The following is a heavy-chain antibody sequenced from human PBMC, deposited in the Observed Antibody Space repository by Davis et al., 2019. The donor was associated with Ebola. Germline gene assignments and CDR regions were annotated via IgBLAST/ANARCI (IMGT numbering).Heavy chain of an antibody. D-gene: IGHD4-17*01. CDR2: ISATGDRI. CDR1: GFTFSRYE. Sequence: PGGSLRLSCAASGFTFSRYEMNWVRQAPGKGLEWISYISATGDRIYYADSVEGRFTISRDNGKSLLYLQMSSLRVEDTAVYYCARELRDYGLLNYFYAMDVWGQGTTVTVSS. CDR3: ARELRDYGLLNYFYAMDV. V-gene: IGHV3-48*03. J-gene: IGHJ6*02.